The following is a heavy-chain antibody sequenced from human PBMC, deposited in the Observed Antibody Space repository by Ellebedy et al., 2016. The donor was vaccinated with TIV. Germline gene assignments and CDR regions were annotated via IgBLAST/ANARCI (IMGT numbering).Heavy chain of an antibody. J-gene: IGHJ3*02. CDR1: GFTFSSYG. D-gene: IGHD2-21*02. CDR2: IWYDGSNK. V-gene: IGHV3-33*01. Sequence: GESLKISCAASGFTFSSYGMHWVRQAPGKGLEWVAVIWYDGSNKYYADSVKGRFTISRDNSKNTLYLQMNSLRAEDTAVYYCASKVTAMEDAFDIWGQGTMVTVSS. CDR3: ASKVTAMEDAFDI.